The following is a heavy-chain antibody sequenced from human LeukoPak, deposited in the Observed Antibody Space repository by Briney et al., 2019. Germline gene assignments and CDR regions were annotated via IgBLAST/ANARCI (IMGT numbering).Heavy chain of an antibody. Sequence: GGSLRLSCAASGFTFSSSWMTWVRQAPGQGLEWVANIKEDGSQKYYVDSVKGRFTISRDNAKNSLYLQMNSLRAEDTAVYYCVRDRGWYAFDIWGQGTMATVSS. CDR1: GFTFSSSW. CDR3: VRDRGWYAFDI. V-gene: IGHV3-7*01. J-gene: IGHJ3*02. CDR2: IKEDGSQK. D-gene: IGHD2-15*01.